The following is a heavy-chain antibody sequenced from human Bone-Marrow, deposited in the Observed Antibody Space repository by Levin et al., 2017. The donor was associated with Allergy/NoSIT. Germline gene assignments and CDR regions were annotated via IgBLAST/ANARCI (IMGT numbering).Heavy chain of an antibody. J-gene: IGHJ2*01. V-gene: IGHV4-4*07. CDR1: GGSISSFY. D-gene: IGHD3-10*01. Sequence: SETLSLTCTVSGGSISSFYWSWIRQPAGKGLEWIGRIFTSGSTNYSPSLNSRVTMSVDTSKNHFSLRLSSVTAADTALYFCARDTGAHWYFDLWGRGTLVTVSS. CDR3: ARDTGAHWYFDL. CDR2: IFTSGST.